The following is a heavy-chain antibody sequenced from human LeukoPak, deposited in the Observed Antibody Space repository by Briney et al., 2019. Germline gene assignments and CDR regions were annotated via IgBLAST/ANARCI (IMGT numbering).Heavy chain of an antibody. V-gene: IGHV3-23*01. CDR1: GFTFRTNA. Sequence: GGSLRLSCAASGFTFRTNAMSWVRQAPGKGLEWVSSMTNSGGNTYYADSVKGRFTISSDTSKNTLYLQMNSLRAEDTAVYYCASRTRNCSSTSCQIFDYWGQGTLVTVSS. J-gene: IGHJ4*02. CDR3: ASRTRNCSSTSCQIFDY. CDR2: MTNSGGNT. D-gene: IGHD2-2*01.